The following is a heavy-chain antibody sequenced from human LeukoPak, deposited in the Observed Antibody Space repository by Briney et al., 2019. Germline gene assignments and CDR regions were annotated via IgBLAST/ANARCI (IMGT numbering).Heavy chain of an antibody. J-gene: IGHJ4*02. V-gene: IGHV4-4*07. CDR1: GGPISCYY. D-gene: IGHD6-19*01. CDR2: LYPSGST. Sequence: SETLSLTCTVSGGPISCYYWSWIRQPAGKALEWIGRLYPSGSTSYNPSLERRVTISVDKSKNQVSLRLTSVTAADTAVYYCARDHDSSGSLVSVNWGQGTLVTVSS. CDR3: ARDHDSSGSLVSVN.